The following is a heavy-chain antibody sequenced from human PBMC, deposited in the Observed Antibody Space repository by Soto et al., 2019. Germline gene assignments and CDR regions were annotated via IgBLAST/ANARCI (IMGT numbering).Heavy chain of an antibody. CDR3: ARAHRYDFWSGYYEAYYYYYGMDV. D-gene: IGHD3-3*01. CDR2: IIPIFGTA. J-gene: IGHJ6*02. V-gene: IGHV1-69*12. CDR1: GGTFSSYA. Sequence: QVQLVQSGAEVKKPGSSVKVSCKASGGTFSSYAISWVRQAPGQGLEWMGGIIPIFGTANYAQKFQGRVTXPADESTSTAXXEXSXXRSEDTAVYYCARAHRYDFWSGYYEAYYYYYGMDVWGQGTTVTVSS.